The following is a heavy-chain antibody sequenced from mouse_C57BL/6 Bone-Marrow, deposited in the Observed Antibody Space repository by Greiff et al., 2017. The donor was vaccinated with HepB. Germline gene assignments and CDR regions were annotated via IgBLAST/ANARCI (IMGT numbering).Heavy chain of an antibody. J-gene: IGHJ3*01. D-gene: IGHD1-1*01. V-gene: IGHV5-4*03. CDR1: GFTFSSYA. Sequence: EVKLVESGGGLVKPGGSLKLSCAASGFTFSSYAMSWVRQTPEKRLEWVATISDGGSYTYYPDNVKGRFTISRDNAKYNLYLQMSHLKSEDTAMYYCARGYYYGSSPWFAYWGQGTLVTVSA. CDR3: ARGYYYGSSPWFAY. CDR2: ISDGGSYT.